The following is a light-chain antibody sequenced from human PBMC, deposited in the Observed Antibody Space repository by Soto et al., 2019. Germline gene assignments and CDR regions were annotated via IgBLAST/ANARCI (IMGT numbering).Light chain of an antibody. CDR2: EVS. CDR1: SSDVGAYNF. Sequence: QSALTQPPSVSGSPGQSITISCTGTSSDVGAYNFVSWYQQHPGKAPKLLIFEVSNRPSEISNRFSGSKSGTTASLPISGLQAEDEGDFYGTSYTRSRPWVFGGGTKLTVL. V-gene: IGLV2-14*01. J-gene: IGLJ3*02. CDR3: TSYTRSRPWV.